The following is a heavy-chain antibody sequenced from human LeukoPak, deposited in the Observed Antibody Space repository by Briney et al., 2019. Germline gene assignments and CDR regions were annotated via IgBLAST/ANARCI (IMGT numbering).Heavy chain of an antibody. CDR3: ARSHDSSGYYLSNFDY. J-gene: IGHJ4*02. D-gene: IGHD3-22*01. CDR2: INWIGGST. CDR1: GFTFDDYG. Sequence: GGSLRLSCAASGFTFDDYGMSWVRQAPGKGLEWVSGINWIGGSTGYADSVKGRFTISRDNAKNSLYLQMNSLRAEDTALYYCARSHDSSGYYLSNFDYWGQGTLVTVSS. V-gene: IGHV3-20*04.